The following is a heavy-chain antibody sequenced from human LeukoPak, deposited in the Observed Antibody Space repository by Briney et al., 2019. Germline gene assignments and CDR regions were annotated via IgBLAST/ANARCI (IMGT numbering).Heavy chain of an antibody. CDR2: IRSSGSTI. V-gene: IGHV3-11*04. J-gene: IGHJ4*02. D-gene: IGHD6-19*01. CDR3: ARDRLVIAVAMKFDY. Sequence: GGSLRLSCAASGFTFSDYYMSWIRQAPGKGLEWVSYIRSSGSTIYYADSVKGRFTISRDNAKNSLYLQMNSLRAEDTAVYYCARDRLVIAVAMKFDYWGQGTLVTVSS. CDR1: GFTFSDYY.